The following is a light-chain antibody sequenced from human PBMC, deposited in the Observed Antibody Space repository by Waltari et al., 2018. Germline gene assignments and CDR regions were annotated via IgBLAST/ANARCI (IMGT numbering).Light chain of an antibody. CDR1: QSVSNT. V-gene: IGKV3-15*01. CDR2: GAS. Sequence: EIVMTQSPATLSVSPGERVTLSCRASQSVSNTLAWYQQKPGQAPRLLIYGASTRASGIPARFSGSGSGTEFTLTISSLQSEDFAVYSCQHYGNWPMSTFGLGTKVEI. CDR3: QHYGNWPMST. J-gene: IGKJ2*01.